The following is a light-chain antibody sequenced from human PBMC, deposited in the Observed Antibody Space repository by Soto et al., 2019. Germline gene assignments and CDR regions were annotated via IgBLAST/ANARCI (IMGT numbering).Light chain of an antibody. CDR1: QSISSW. V-gene: IGKV1-5*03. Sequence: DIQMTQSPSTLSASIGDRVTITCRASQSISSWLAWYQQKPGKAPKLLIYKAFSLESGVPSRFSGSGSGTEFTLTISSLQPDDFATYYCQQYNSYSWTFGQGTKVEI. J-gene: IGKJ1*01. CDR3: QQYNSYSWT. CDR2: KAF.